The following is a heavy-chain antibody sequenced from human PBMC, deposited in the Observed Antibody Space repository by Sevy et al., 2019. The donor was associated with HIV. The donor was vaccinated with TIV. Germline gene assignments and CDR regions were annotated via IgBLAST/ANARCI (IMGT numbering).Heavy chain of an antibody. V-gene: IGHV4-31*03. J-gene: IGHJ4*02. CDR2: IYYSGST. D-gene: IGHD1-26*01. Sequence: SETLSLTCTVSGGSISSCGYYWSWIRQHPGKGLEWIGYIYYSGSTYYNPSLKSRVTISVDTSKNQFSLKLSSVTAADTAVYYCARGKYTGAPSDYWGQGTLVTVSS. CDR1: GGSISSCGYY. CDR3: ARGKYTGAPSDY.